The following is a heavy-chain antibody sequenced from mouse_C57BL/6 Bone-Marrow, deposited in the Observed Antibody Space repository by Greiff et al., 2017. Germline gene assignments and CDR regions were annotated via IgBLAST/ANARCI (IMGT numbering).Heavy chain of an antibody. CDR3: TTNYYGSRNYFDY. CDR2: IDPENGDT. CDR1: GFNIKDDY. J-gene: IGHJ2*01. Sequence: EVQLQQSGAELVRPGASVKLSCTASGFNIKDDYMHWVKQRPEQGLEWIGWIDPENGDTEYASKFQGKATITADTSSNPAYLQLSSLTSEDTAVYYCTTNYYGSRNYFDYWGQGTTLTVSS. D-gene: IGHD1-1*01. V-gene: IGHV14-4*01.